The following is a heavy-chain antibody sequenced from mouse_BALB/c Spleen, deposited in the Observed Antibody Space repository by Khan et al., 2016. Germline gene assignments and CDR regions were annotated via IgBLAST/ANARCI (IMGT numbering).Heavy chain of an antibody. CDR1: GFTFISYV. V-gene: IGHV1S136*01. Sequence: VQLKESGPELVKPGASVKMSCKASGFTFISYVMHWVKQKPGQGLEWIGYINPFNDDTNYNENFKGKATLTSDKSSSTAYMDLSSLTSEDSAVYYCARSGNLAMDYWGQGTSVTVSS. CDR3: ARSGNLAMDY. D-gene: IGHD2-1*01. J-gene: IGHJ4*01. CDR2: INPFNDDT.